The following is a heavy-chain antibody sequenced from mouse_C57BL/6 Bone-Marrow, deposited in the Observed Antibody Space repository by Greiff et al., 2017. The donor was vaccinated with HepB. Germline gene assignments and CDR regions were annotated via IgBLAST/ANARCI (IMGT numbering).Heavy chain of an antibody. CDR2: ISSGGSYT. D-gene: IGHD1-1*01. Sequence: DVKLVESGGDLVKPGGSLKLSCAASGFTFSSYGMSWVRQTPDKRLEWVATISSGGSYTYYPESVKGRFTISRDNAKNTLYLQMSSLKSEDTAMYYCARTFSYGIFYWYFDVWGTGTTVTVSS. CDR1: GFTFSSYG. CDR3: ARTFSYGIFYWYFDV. V-gene: IGHV5-6*02. J-gene: IGHJ1*03.